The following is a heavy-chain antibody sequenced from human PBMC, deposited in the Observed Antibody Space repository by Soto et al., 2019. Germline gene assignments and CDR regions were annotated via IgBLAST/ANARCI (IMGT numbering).Heavy chain of an antibody. Sequence: PGESLKISCKGSGYSFTSYWISWVRQMPGKGLEWMGRIDPSDSYTNYSPSFQGHVTISADKSISTAYLQWSSLKASDTAMYYCARQEVVVPAAMSDYYYGMDVWGQGTTVT. CDR3: ARQEVVVPAAMSDYYYGMDV. CDR2: IDPSDSYT. CDR1: GYSFTSYW. V-gene: IGHV5-10-1*01. J-gene: IGHJ6*02. D-gene: IGHD2-2*01.